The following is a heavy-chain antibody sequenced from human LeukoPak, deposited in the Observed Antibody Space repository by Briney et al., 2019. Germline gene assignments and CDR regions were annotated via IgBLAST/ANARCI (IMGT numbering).Heavy chain of an antibody. CDR1: GFTFSSYA. V-gene: IGHV3-23*01. D-gene: IGHD6-19*01. Sequence: PGGSLRLSCAASGFTFSSYAMSWVRQAPGKGLDWVSAISGSGGSTYYADSVKGRFTISRDNSENTLYLQMNSLRAEDTAVYYCAKNKLRGWYGSYYFDYWGQGTLVTVSS. CDR2: ISGSGGST. J-gene: IGHJ4*02. CDR3: AKNKLRGWYGSYYFDY.